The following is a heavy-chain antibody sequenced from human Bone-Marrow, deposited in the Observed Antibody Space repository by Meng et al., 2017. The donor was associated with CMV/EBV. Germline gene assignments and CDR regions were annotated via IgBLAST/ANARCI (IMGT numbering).Heavy chain of an antibody. Sequence: VHLQQWGAGLFTPSETLSLTCAVYGGSFSGYYWSWIRQPPGKGLEWIGEINHSGSTNYNPSLKSRVTISVDTSKNQFSLKMNSMTAADTAQYYCVRDWWYGYATWGQGILVTVSS. D-gene: IGHD5-18*01. CDR2: INHSGST. J-gene: IGHJ4*02. CDR1: GGSFSGYY. CDR3: VRDWWYGYAT. V-gene: IGHV4-34*01.